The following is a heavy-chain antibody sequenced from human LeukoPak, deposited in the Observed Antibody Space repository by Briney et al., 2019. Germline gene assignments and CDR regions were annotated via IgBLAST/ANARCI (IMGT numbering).Heavy chain of an antibody. CDR3: AKLCDYVWGSYRSPNLECY. D-gene: IGHD3-16*02. CDR1: GFTFSSYG. CDR2: ISGSDGST. J-gene: IGHJ4*02. V-gene: IGHV3-23*01. Sequence: GGSLRLSCAASGFTFSSYGMSWVRQAPGKGLEWVSAISGSDGSTYYADSVKGRFTISRDNSKNTLYLQMNSLRAEDTAVYYCAKLCDYVWGSYRSPNLECYWGQGTLVTVSS.